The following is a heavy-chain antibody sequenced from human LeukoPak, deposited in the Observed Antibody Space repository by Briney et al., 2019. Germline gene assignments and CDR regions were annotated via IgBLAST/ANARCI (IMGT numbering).Heavy chain of an antibody. D-gene: IGHD6-13*01. Sequence: ASVKVSCKASGYTFTSYGISWVRQAPGQGLEWMGWISAYNGDTKYALKLLGRVTMTTDTSTNTAYMELRSLRSDDTAVYYCARTRSIAAVGAPFDYWGQGSLVTVSS. CDR2: ISAYNGDT. CDR1: GYTFTSYG. J-gene: IGHJ4*02. V-gene: IGHV1-18*01. CDR3: ARTRSIAAVGAPFDY.